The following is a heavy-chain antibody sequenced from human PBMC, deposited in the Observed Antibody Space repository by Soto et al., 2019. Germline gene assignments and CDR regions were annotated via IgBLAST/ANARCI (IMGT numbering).Heavy chain of an antibody. CDR2: LYYSGNT. CDR3: AKVRSWERAWFDH. Sequence: XETLSLTCTVSGGSISSYYWSWIRQPPGKGLEWIGYLYYSGNTNYNPSLKSRVTISLDTSKNHLSLRLSSVTAADTAVYYCAKVRSWERAWFDHWGQGTLVTVSS. V-gene: IGHV4-59*01. J-gene: IGHJ5*02. CDR1: GGSISSYY. D-gene: IGHD1-26*01.